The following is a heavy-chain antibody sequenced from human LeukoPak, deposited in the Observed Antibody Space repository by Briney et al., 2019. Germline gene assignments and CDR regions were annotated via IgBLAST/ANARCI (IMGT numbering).Heavy chain of an antibody. J-gene: IGHJ5*02. CDR1: GYSFTNYW. Sequence: GESLKISCKGSGYSFTNYWIVWVRQMPGRGLEYMGFIYPGDSNTRYSPSFQGQVTISADKSISTAYLQWSSLKASDTAMYYCARHRISDYDSGVSWCDPWGQGTLVTVSS. D-gene: IGHD5-12*01. CDR2: IYPGDSNT. CDR3: ARHRISDYDSGVSWCDP. V-gene: IGHV5-51*01.